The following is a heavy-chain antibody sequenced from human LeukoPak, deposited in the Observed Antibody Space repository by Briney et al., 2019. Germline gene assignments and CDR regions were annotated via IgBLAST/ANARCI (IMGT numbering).Heavy chain of an antibody. CDR3: ATYSPLSRATTVIVMWTAFDL. CDR2: ISAYNGNT. D-gene: IGHD3-22*01. J-gene: IGHJ3*01. CDR1: GYTFTSYG. Sequence: GASVKVSCKASGYTFTSYGISWVRQAPGQGLEWMGWISAYNGNTNYAQKLQGRVTMTTDTSTSTAYMELRSLRSDDTAVYYCATYSPLSRATTVIVMWTAFDLWGQGTMVTVSS. V-gene: IGHV1-18*01.